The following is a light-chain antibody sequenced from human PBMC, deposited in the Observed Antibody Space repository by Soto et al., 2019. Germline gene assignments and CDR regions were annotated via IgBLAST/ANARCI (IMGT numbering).Light chain of an antibody. CDR3: QKSNSAPFT. CDR1: QGISNY. V-gene: IGKV1-27*01. Sequence: DIQMTQSPSSLSASVGDRVTITCRASQGISNYLAWYQQKPGRVPKLLIYAASTLQPGVPSRFSGSGSGTKFSLTISSLQPEDVATYYCQKSNSAPFTFGPGTKVDIK. J-gene: IGKJ3*01. CDR2: AAS.